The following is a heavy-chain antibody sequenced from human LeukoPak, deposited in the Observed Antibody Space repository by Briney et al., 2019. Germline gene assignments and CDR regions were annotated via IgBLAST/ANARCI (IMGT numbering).Heavy chain of an antibody. Sequence: GGSLRLSCAASGFTSSSYEMNWVRQAPGKGLEWVSYISSSGSTIYYADSVKGRFTISRDNAKNSLYLQMNSQRAEDTAVYYCARESVLLWFGESGFDYWGQGTLVTVSS. CDR2: ISSSGSTI. CDR1: GFTSSSYE. V-gene: IGHV3-48*03. J-gene: IGHJ4*02. CDR3: ARESVLLWFGESGFDY. D-gene: IGHD3-10*01.